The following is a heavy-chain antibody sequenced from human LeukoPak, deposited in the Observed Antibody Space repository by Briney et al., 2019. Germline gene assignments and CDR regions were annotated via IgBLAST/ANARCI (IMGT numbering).Heavy chain of an antibody. CDR1: GFTFSSYW. D-gene: IGHD1-26*01. V-gene: IGHV3-7*01. Sequence: GGSLRLSCTACGFTFSSYWMSWVRQAPGKGLEWVANIKQDGSEKYYVDSVKGRFTISRDNAKNSLYLQMNSLRAEDTAVYYCARDLGSGSYYYYYMDVWGKGTTVTVSS. CDR2: IKQDGSEK. CDR3: ARDLGSGSYYYYYMDV. J-gene: IGHJ6*03.